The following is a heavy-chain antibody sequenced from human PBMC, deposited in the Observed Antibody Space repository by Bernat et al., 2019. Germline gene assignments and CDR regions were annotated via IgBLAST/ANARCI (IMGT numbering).Heavy chain of an antibody. CDR3: AKDMRGYYRPSDY. Sequence: EVQLSESGGGLVQPGGSLRLSCEVSGFTFSFYAMNWVRQAPGKGLEWVSSIGGGGGDIYYPDSVRGRFTISGDNSKNTLYLQMNSLRAEDTAIYYCAKDMRGYYRPSDYWGQGTLVTVSS. D-gene: IGHD3-22*01. CDR2: IGGGGGDI. V-gene: IGHV3-23*01. J-gene: IGHJ4*02. CDR1: GFTFSFYA.